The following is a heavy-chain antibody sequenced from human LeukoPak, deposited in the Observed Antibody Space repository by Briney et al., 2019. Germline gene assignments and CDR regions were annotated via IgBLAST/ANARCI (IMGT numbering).Heavy chain of an antibody. CDR1: GFTFSSYA. CDR3: DKASSNYDKFPFFAY. J-gene: IGHJ4*02. CDR2: ISNSGYSA. D-gene: IGHD4-11*01. Sequence: QSGGSLRLSCAASGFTFSSYAMSWVRQAPGKGLEWVSGISNSGYSAFYADSVKGRFTISRDSSKKTLYLQMESLRAEDYDLSYSDKASSNYDKFPFFAYCVQLPPVTVSS. V-gene: IGHV3-23*01.